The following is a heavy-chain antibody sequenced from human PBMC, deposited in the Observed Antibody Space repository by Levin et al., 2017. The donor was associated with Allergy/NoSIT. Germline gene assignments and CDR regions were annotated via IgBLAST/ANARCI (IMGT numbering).Heavy chain of an antibody. J-gene: IGHJ4*02. V-gene: IGHV3-30*18. D-gene: IGHD6-19*01. CDR1: GFTFRSYG. CDR3: AKERFSSGCLSD. CDR2: ISYDATNK. Sequence: GGSLRLSCAASGFTFRSYGMHWVRQAPGKGLEWVAVISYDATNKNYVDSVKGRFTISRDNSKNTLSLQMHSLRAEDTAVYYCAKERFSSGCLSDWGQGTLVTVSS.